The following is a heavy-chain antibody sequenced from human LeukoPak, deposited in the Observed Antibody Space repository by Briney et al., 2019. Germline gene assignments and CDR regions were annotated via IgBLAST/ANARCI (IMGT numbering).Heavy chain of an antibody. D-gene: IGHD1-26*01. Sequence: ASVKVSCEASGGTFSSYAISWVRQAPGQGLEWMGRIIPIFGTANYAQKFQGRVTITTDESTSTAYMELSGLRSEDTAVYYCARDYSGSYGLDYWGQGTLVTVSS. V-gene: IGHV1-69*05. CDR3: ARDYSGSYGLDY. CDR2: IIPIFGTA. J-gene: IGHJ4*02. CDR1: GGTFSSYA.